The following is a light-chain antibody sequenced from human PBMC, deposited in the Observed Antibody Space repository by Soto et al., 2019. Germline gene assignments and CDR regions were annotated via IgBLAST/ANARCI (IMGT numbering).Light chain of an antibody. V-gene: IGKV3-15*01. CDR1: QSVSGN. Sequence: EIVMTQSPATLSVSPGERATLSCRASQSVSGNLAWYQQKPGQAPRLLIYGASTRATGIPARFSGSGSGKEFTLTISSLQSEDFAVYYCQQYNNWPGTFGQGTKVEIK. CDR3: QQYNNWPGT. CDR2: GAS. J-gene: IGKJ1*01.